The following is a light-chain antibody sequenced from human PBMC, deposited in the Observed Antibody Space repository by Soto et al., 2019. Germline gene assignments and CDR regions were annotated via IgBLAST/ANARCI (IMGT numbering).Light chain of an antibody. CDR2: GAS. CDR1: QSVSSN. CDR3: QQYNNWRT. J-gene: IGKJ1*01. V-gene: IGKV3-15*01. Sequence: DIVMTQSAATLSVYPGERATLSCRASQSVSSNLAWYQQKPGQAPRLLIYGASTRATGIPARFSGSGSGTEFTLTISSLQSEDFAVYYCQQYNNWRTFGQGTKV.